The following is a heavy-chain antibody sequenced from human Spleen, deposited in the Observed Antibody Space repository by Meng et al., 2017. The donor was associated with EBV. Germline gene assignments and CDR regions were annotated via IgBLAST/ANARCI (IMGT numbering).Heavy chain of an antibody. CDR2: IIPIFGPP. J-gene: IGHJ3*02. Sequence: QVQMLQSGAEVKKTGSSVKVSCTAPGGTFSRDNINWVRQAPGQGLEWLGGIIPIFGPPTHAQEFQGRVTITADKSTNTAYIEMSSLRSEDTAVYYCAKVGPTGAFDIWGQGTMVTVSS. V-gene: IGHV1-69*06. CDR3: AKVGPTGAFDI. CDR1: GGTFSRDN. D-gene: IGHD1-26*01.